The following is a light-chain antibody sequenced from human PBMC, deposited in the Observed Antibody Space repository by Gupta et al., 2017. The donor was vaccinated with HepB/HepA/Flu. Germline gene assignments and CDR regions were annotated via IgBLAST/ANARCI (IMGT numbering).Light chain of an antibody. Sequence: DIQLTQSPSFLSASVGDRITITCRASQGISSYLAWYQQRPGKAPKLLIYAASTLQSGVPSRFSGSGSGTEFTLTISSLQREDCATYYCQQLNSYITFGPETKVDIK. V-gene: IGKV1-9*01. J-gene: IGKJ3*01. CDR2: AAS. CDR1: QGISSY. CDR3: QQLNSYIT.